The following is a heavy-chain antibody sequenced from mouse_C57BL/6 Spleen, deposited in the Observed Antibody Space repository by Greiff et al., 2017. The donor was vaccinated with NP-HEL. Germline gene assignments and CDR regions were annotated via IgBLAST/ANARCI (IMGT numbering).Heavy chain of an antibody. CDR1: GFTFSSYA. CDR2: ISDGGSYT. CDR3: ANIYYGNPFAY. Sequence: EVHLVESGGGLVKPGGSLKLSCAASGFTFSSYAMSWVRQTPEKRLEWVATISDGGSYTYYPDNVKGRFTISRDNAKNNLYLQMSHLKSEDTAMYYCANIYYGNPFAYWGQGTLVTVSA. J-gene: IGHJ3*01. D-gene: IGHD2-1*01. V-gene: IGHV5-4*01.